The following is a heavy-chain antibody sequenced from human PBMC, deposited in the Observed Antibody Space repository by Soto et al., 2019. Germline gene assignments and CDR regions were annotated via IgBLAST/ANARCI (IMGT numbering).Heavy chain of an antibody. CDR2: ISDTGSSH. D-gene: IGHD2-2*01. V-gene: IGHV3-30*18. Sequence: LRLSCVGSGFTFSSYGMHWVRQAPGKGLECVAVISDTGSSHYYAASVEGRFTISRENSKNTLSLHMDRLRVEDTAVYYCAKDRGGDCPDNSCYFGADYWGQGTPITVS. J-gene: IGHJ4*02. CDR1: GFTFSSYG. CDR3: AKDRGGDCPDNSCYFGADY.